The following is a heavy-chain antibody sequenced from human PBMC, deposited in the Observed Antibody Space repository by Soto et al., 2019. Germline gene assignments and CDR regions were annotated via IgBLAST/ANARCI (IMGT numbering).Heavy chain of an antibody. J-gene: IGHJ4*02. V-gene: IGHV1-46*01. D-gene: IGHD4-17*01. Sequence: ASVKVFCKASGYTFTSYYMHWVRQAPGQGLEWMGIINPSGGSTSYPQKFQGRVTMTRDTSTSTVYMQLSSLRSEDTAVYYCARDGPYGDYDFDYWGQGTLVTVSS. CDR2: INPSGGST. CDR1: GYTFTSYY. CDR3: ARDGPYGDYDFDY.